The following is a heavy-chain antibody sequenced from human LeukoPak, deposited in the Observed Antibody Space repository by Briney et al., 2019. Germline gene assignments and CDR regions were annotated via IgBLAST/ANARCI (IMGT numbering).Heavy chain of an antibody. CDR3: ARLVGAYFWSGSYYGMDV. J-gene: IGHJ6*02. CDR1: GGSISSSSYY. V-gene: IGHV4-39*01. D-gene: IGHD3-3*01. CDR2: IYYSGST. Sequence: SETLSLTCTVSGGSISSSSYYWGWIRQPPGKGLEWIGSIYYSGSTYYNPSPKSRVTISVGTSKNQFSLKLSSVTAADTAVYYCARLVGAYFWSGSYYGMDVWGQGTTVTVSS.